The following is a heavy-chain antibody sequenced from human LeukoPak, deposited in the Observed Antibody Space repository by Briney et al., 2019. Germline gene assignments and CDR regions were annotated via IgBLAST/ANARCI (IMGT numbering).Heavy chain of an antibody. Sequence: GASVKVSCEASGGTFSSYSISWVRLAPGQGLEWMGWISAYNGDTNYAQKLQGRVTMTTDTSTSTVYMELRSLRSDDTAVYYCARVDPPWYYSGSGQLYYFDYGGQGTLVTVSS. CDR2: ISAYNGDT. CDR3: ARVDPPWYYSGSGQLYYFDY. D-gene: IGHD3-10*01. CDR1: GGTFSSYS. V-gene: IGHV1-18*01. J-gene: IGHJ4*02.